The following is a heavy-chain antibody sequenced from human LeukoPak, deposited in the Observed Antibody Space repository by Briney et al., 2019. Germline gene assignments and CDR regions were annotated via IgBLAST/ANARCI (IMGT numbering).Heavy chain of an antibody. V-gene: IGHV5-51*01. CDR3: ARYKDSSGYYYQEDY. CDR1: GYSITSYW. D-gene: IGHD3-22*01. J-gene: IGHJ4*02. CDR2: IYPGDSDT. Sequence: GESLKISCTGSGYSITSYWIGWVRQMPGKGLEWMGIIYPGDSDTRYSPSFQGQVTISADKSISTAYLQWSSLKASDTAMYYCARYKDSSGYYYQEDYWGQGTLVTVSS.